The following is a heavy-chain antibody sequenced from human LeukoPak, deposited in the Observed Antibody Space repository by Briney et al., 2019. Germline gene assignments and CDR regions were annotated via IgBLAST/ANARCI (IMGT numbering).Heavy chain of an antibody. J-gene: IGHJ6*03. Sequence: GASVKVSCKASGYTFTSYDINWVRQATGQGLEWMGWMNPNSGNTGYAQKFQGRVTITRNTSISTAYMELSSLGSEDTAVYYCARADVVVVVPAASYYYYYMDVWGKGTTVTVSS. CDR1: GYTFTSYD. V-gene: IGHV1-8*03. D-gene: IGHD2-2*01. CDR2: MNPNSGNT. CDR3: ARADVVVVVPAASYYYYYMDV.